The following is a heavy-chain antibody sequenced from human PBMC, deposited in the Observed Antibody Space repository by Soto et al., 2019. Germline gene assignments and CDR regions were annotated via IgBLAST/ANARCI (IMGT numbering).Heavy chain of an antibody. J-gene: IGHJ3*02. D-gene: IGHD6-6*01. V-gene: IGHV3-9*01. CDR2: ISWNSGSI. CDR1: GFTFDDYA. CDR3: AKDRFIAARPEVSAFDI. Sequence: GGSLRLSCAASGFTFDDYAMHWVRQAPGKGLEWVSGISWNSGSIGYADSVKGRFTISRDNAKNSLYLQMNSLRAEDTALYYCAKDRFIAARPEVSAFDIWGQGTMVTVSS.